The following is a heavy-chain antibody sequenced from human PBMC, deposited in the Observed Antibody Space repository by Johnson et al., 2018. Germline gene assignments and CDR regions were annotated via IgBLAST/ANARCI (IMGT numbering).Heavy chain of an antibody. CDR2: MNPNRGNT. CDR3: ARWVVVGATTTPYYYYGMDV. V-gene: IGHV1-8*01. Sequence: VQLLETGAEVKKPGASVKVSCKASGYTFTSYDINWVRQATGQGLECMGWMNPNRGNTGYAQKFQGRVTKTRNTSISTAYMELSSLGAEDTAVYYCARWVVVGATTTPYYYYGMDVWGQGTTVTVSS. D-gene: IGHD1-26*01. CDR1: GYTFTSYD. J-gene: IGHJ6*02.